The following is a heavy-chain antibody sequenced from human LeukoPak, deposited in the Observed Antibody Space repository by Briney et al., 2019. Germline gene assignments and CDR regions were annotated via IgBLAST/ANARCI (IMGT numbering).Heavy chain of an antibody. CDR2: ISSSGSTI. V-gene: IGHV3-48*03. J-gene: IGHJ4*02. CDR3: ARGLIAVAGTLAY. Sequence: GGSLRLSCAASGFTFSSYEMNWVRQAPGKGLEWVSYISSSGSTIYYADSVKGRFTISRDNAKNSLYLQMNSLRAEDTAVYYCARGLIAVAGTLAYWGQGTLVTVSS. D-gene: IGHD6-19*01. CDR1: GFTFSSYE.